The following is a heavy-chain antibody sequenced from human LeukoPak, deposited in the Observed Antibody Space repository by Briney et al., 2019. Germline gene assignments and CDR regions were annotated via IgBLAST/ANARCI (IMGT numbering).Heavy chain of an antibody. CDR1: GGSFSGYY. CDR3: ARLFFSGSYYFDY. Sequence: KTSETLSLTCAVYGGSFSGYYWSWIRQPPGKGLEWIGEINHSGSTNYNPSLKSRVTISVDTSKNQFSLKLSSVTAADTAVYYCARLFFSGSYYFDYWGQGTLVTVSS. CDR2: INHSGST. D-gene: IGHD1-26*01. V-gene: IGHV4-34*01. J-gene: IGHJ4*02.